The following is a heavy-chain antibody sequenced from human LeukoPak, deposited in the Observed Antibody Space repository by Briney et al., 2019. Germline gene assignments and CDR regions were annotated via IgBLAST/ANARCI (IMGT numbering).Heavy chain of an antibody. D-gene: IGHD3-22*01. CDR3: ARDQDYYDSSGYLGAFDI. CDR2: IIPIFGTA. Sequence: ASVKVSCKASGGTFSSYAISWVRQAPGQGLEWMGGIIPIFGTANYAQKFQGRVTITTDESTSTAYMELSSLRSEGTAVYYCARDQDYYDSSGYLGAFDIWGQGTMVTVSS. CDR1: GGTFSSYA. V-gene: IGHV1-69*05. J-gene: IGHJ3*02.